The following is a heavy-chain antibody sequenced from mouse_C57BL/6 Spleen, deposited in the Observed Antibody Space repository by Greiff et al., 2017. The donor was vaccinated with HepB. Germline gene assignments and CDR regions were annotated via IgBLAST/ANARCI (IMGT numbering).Heavy chain of an antibody. J-gene: IGHJ4*01. CDR1: GFTFSDYG. D-gene: IGHD1-1*02. CDR2: ISSGSSTI. Sequence: EVMLVESGGGLVKPGGSLKLSCAASGFTFSDYGMHWVRQAPEKGLEGVAYISSGSSTIYYADTVKGRFTISRDNAKNTLFLQMTSLRSEDTAMYYCARPDYDYYAMDYWGQGTSVTVSS. CDR3: ARPDYDYYAMDY. V-gene: IGHV5-17*01.